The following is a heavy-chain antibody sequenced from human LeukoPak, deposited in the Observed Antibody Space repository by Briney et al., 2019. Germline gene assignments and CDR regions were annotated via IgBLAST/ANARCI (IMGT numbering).Heavy chain of an antibody. D-gene: IGHD3-10*01. CDR1: GGTFSSYT. J-gene: IGHJ4*02. CDR2: IIPILGIA. CDR3: ARVRGELIPFYYFDY. V-gene: IGHV1-69*02. Sequence: SVKVSCKASGGTFSSYTISRARQAPGQGLEWMGRIIPILGIANYAQKFQGRVTITADKSTSTAYMELSSLRSEDTAVYYCARVRGELIPFYYFDYWGQGTLVTVSS.